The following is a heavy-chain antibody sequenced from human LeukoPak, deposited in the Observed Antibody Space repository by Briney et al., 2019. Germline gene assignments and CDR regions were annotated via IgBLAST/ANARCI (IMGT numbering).Heavy chain of an antibody. D-gene: IGHD2-15*01. V-gene: IGHV1-3*01. J-gene: IGHJ6*02. Sequence: ASVKVSCKASGYTFTSYAMHWVRQAPGQRLEWMGWINAGNGNTKYSQKFQGRVTITRDTSASTAYMELSSLRSEDTAVYYCARGGSCYSGECYYYGMDVWGQGTTVTVSS. CDR2: INAGNGNT. CDR1: GYTFTSYA. CDR3: ARGGSCYSGECYYYGMDV.